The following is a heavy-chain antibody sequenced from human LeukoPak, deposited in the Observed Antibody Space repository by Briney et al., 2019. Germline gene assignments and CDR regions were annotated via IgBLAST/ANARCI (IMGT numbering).Heavy chain of an antibody. CDR2: INPNSGGT. CDR3: ARDPGQLWSHELSFDC. J-gene: IGHJ4*02. Sequence: GASVKVSCKASGYTFTGYYMHWVRQAPGQGLEWMGRINPNSGGTNYAQKFQGRVTTTRDTSISTAYMELSRLRSDDTAVYYCARDPGQLWSHELSFDCWGQGTLVTVSS. CDR1: GYTFTGYY. V-gene: IGHV1-2*06. D-gene: IGHD5-18*01.